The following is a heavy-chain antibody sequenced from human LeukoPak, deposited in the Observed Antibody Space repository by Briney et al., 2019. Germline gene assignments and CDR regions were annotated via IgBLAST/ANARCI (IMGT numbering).Heavy chain of an antibody. J-gene: IGHJ4*02. V-gene: IGHV3-30-3*01. Sequence: PGRSLRLSCAASGFTFSSYAMHWVRQAPGKGLEWVAVISYDGSNKYYADSVKGRFTISRDNSKNTLYLQMNSLRAEDTAVYYCARESTFRVGDYTDWGQGTLVTVSS. D-gene: IGHD4-17*01. CDR2: ISYDGSNK. CDR3: ARESTFRVGDYTD. CDR1: GFTFSSYA.